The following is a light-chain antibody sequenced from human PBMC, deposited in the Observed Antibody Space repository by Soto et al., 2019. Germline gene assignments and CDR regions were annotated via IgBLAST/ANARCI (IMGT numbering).Light chain of an antibody. CDR3: CSYAGSSSVV. CDR2: EGN. V-gene: IGLV2-23*01. Sequence: QSVLTQPASVSGSPGQSITISCTGTRSDVGSYNLVSWYQQHPGKAPKLMIYEGNKRPSGVSNRFSGSRSGSTASLTISGLQPEDEADYYCCSYAGSSSVVFGGGTKLTVL. J-gene: IGLJ2*01. CDR1: RSDVGSYNL.